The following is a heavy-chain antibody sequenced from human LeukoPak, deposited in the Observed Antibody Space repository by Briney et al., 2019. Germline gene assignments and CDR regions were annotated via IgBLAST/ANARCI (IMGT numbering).Heavy chain of an antibody. D-gene: IGHD3-22*01. CDR3: ARAGYDSSGSFDY. Sequence: SVKVSCKASGGTFSSYAISWVRQAPGQGLEWMGGIISIFGTANYAQKFQGRVTITADESTSTAYMELSSLRSEDTAVYYCARAGYDSSGSFDYWGQGTLVTVSS. J-gene: IGHJ4*02. CDR2: IISIFGTA. V-gene: IGHV1-69*13. CDR1: GGTFSSYA.